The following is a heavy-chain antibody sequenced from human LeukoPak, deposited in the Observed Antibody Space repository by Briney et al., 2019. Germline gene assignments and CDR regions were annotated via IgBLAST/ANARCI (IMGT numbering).Heavy chain of an antibody. J-gene: IGHJ4*02. CDR2: INHSGST. CDR1: GGSFSGDY. Sequence: SETLSLTCAVYGGSFSGDYWNWIRQPPGKGLEWIGEINHSGSTNSNPSLKSRVTISVDRSKNQFSLKLSSVTAADTAVYYCATSPRYSSGWYYFDSWGQGTLVTVSS. V-gene: IGHV4-34*01. CDR3: ATSPRYSSGWYYFDS. D-gene: IGHD6-19*01.